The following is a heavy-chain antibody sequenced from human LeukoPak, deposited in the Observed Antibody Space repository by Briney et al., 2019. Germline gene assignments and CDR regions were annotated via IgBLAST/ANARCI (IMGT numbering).Heavy chain of an antibody. Sequence: SQTLPLTCAISGDSVPINSAAWNWIAQSPSRGLEWLGRTFHRSKWHNAYALSVKSRITSNPDTSTNHFSLQLNSVTPEHTYVCYRARERIQLWNNWFDPWGQGTLVSVSS. CDR3: ARERIQLWNNWFDP. CDR2: TFHRSKWHN. D-gene: IGHD5-18*01. V-gene: IGHV6-1*01. CDR1: GDSVPINSAA. J-gene: IGHJ5*02.